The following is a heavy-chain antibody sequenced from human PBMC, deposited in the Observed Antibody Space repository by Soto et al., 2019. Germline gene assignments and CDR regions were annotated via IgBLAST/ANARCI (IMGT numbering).Heavy chain of an antibody. J-gene: IGHJ6*02. CDR3: AREWRRSYYYGMDV. Sequence: QVQLVDSGGGVVQPERSLRLSCRASGFIFSDYAIHWVRQAPGRGLEWVAVLIDDGYFQYYADSVKGRFTISSDKSKSPVYLHLSSLTVDDTAVYYCAREWRRSYYYGMDVWGPGTTVIVSS. CDR2: LIDDGYFQ. D-gene: IGHD3-10*01. CDR1: GFIFSDYA. V-gene: IGHV3-30-3*01.